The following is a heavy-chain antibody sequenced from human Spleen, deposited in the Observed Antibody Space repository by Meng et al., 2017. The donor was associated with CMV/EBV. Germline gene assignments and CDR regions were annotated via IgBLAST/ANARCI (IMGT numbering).Heavy chain of an antibody. CDR1: GFTFSSYA. D-gene: IGHD3-10*01. J-gene: IGHJ5*02. Sequence: GESLKISCAASGFTFSSYAIHWVRQAPGKGLEWVALISYDGSDIYYADSVKGRFTISRDNSKNTLYLQMNSLRAEDTAVYYCVKDPPSNYYRSGHYLDPPGQGTLVTVSS. CDR3: VKDPPSNYYRSGHYLDP. V-gene: IGHV3-30*04. CDR2: ISYDGSDI.